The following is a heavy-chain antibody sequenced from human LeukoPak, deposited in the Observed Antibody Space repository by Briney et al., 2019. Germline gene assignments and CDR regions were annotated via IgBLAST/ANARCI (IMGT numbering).Heavy chain of an antibody. J-gene: IGHJ6*04. Sequence: ASVKVSCKASGYTFTGYYMHWVRQAPGQGLEWMGWINPNSGGTEYAQKFQGRVTMTRDTSISTAYMDLSRLRSDDTAVYYCARGHYYYTLDVWGYGTTVTVSS. CDR3: ARGHYYYTLDV. V-gene: IGHV1-2*02. CDR2: INPNSGGT. CDR1: GYTFTGYY.